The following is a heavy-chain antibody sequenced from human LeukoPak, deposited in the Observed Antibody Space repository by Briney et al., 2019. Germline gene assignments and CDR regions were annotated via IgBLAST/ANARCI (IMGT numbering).Heavy chain of an antibody. CDR3: ARDRVGYYDDSSGYDVPSDIDY. V-gene: IGHV1-46*01. D-gene: IGHD3-22*01. J-gene: IGHJ4*02. CDR2: INPSGGST. CDR1: GYTFTSYY. Sequence: ASVKVSCKASGYTFTSYYMHWVRQAPGQGLEGMGIINPSGGSTSYAQKFQGRVTMTRDMSTSTVYMELSSLRSEDTAVYYCARDRVGYYDDSSGYDVPSDIDYWGQGTLVTVSS.